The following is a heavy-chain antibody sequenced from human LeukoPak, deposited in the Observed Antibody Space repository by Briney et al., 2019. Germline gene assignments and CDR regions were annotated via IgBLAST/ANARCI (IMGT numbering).Heavy chain of an antibody. Sequence: GGSLRLSCAASGFTFSSYEMNWVRQAPGKGLEWVSYISSSGSTIYYADSVKGRFTISRDNAKNSLYLQMNSLRAEDTAVYYCARARYYYGSGSYSVFGYWGQGTLVTVSS. CDR1: GFTFSSYE. J-gene: IGHJ4*02. CDR3: ARARYYYGSGSYSVFGY. V-gene: IGHV3-48*03. CDR2: ISSSGSTI. D-gene: IGHD3-10*01.